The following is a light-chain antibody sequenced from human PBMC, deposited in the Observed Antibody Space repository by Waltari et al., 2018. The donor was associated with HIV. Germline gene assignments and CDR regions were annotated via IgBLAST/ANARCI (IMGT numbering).Light chain of an antibody. V-gene: IGLV2-14*01. CDR1: SSDVGGYNY. Sequence: QSALTQPASVSGSPGQSITISCTGTSSDVGGYNYVSWYQQHPGKAPKLMIYEVSHRPSGVSNRFAGSKSGTTASLTISVLQAEDEADYYCSSYTSSSTLNVFGTGTKGTVL. J-gene: IGLJ1*01. CDR3: SSYTSSSTLNV. CDR2: EVS.